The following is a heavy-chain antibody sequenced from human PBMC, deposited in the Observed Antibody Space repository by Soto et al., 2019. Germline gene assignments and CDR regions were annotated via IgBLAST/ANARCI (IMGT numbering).Heavy chain of an antibody. Sequence: SETLSLGCTVSGGSINGDWWSWIRQPAGKGRGWIGRVYSSGTTDYNPSLNRRATMSVETSKKQFSLKLSSVTAADTAVYYCARNMAACAWGEGYWGQGIRDTVSS. CDR2: VYSSGTT. J-gene: IGHJ4*02. CDR3: ARNMAACAWGEGY. CDR1: GGSINGDW. D-gene: IGHD6-19*01. V-gene: IGHV4-4*07.